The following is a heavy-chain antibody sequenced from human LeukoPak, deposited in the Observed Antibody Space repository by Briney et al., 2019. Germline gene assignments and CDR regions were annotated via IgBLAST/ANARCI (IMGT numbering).Heavy chain of an antibody. CDR2: MNPNGGNT. J-gene: IGHJ4*02. D-gene: IGHD2-2*01. CDR3: ARDFCSSTSCYFDS. CDR1: GYTFTSYD. V-gene: IGHV1-8*01. Sequence: ASLKVSCQASGYTFTSYDINWVRQATGQGLEWMGWMNPNGGNTGYAQKLQGRVTMTTDTYTSTAYMEMRSLRSDDAAVYYCARDFCSSTSCYFDSWGQGTLVTVSS.